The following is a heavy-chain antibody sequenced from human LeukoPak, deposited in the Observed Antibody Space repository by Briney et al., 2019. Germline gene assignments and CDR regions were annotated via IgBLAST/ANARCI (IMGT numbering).Heavy chain of an antibody. CDR3: ARSGSHYYDSSGYCDY. D-gene: IGHD3-22*01. Sequence: ASVKVSCKASGYTFTSFYMHWVRPAPGQGLEWMGIINPSGGTTTYAQKFQGRVTMTRDTSTSTVYMELSSLRSEDTAVYYCARSGSHYYDSSGYCDYWGQGTLVTVSS. V-gene: IGHV1-46*01. CDR2: INPSGGTT. CDR1: GYTFTSFY. J-gene: IGHJ4*02.